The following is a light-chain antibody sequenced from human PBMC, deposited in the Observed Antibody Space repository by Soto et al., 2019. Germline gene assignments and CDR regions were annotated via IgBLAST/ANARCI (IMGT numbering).Light chain of an antibody. CDR2: KAS. CDR3: QHYYSYSVA. V-gene: IGKV1-5*03. J-gene: IGKJ1*01. Sequence: IQLTQSPSSLSASVGDRVTITCRASQAISTWLAWYQQEAGKAPKLLIYKASTLKSGVPSRFSGSGSGTEFTLTISSLQPDDFATYYCQHYYSYSVAFGQGTKVDIK. CDR1: QAISTW.